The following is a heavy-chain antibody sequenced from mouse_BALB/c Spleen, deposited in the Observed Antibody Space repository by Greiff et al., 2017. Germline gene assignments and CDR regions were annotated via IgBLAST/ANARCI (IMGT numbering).Heavy chain of an antibody. CDR3: AKSRDGTAMDY. CDR1: GFSLTSYG. V-gene: IGHV2-5-1*01. J-gene: IGHJ4*01. D-gene: IGHD1-1*01. Sequence: VKLQESGPSLVQPSQSLSITCTVSGFSLTSYGVHWVRQSPGKGLEWLGVIWRGGSTDYNAAFMSRLSITKDNSKSQVFFKMNSLQADDTAIYYCAKSRDGTAMDYWGQGTSVTVSS. CDR2: IWRGGST.